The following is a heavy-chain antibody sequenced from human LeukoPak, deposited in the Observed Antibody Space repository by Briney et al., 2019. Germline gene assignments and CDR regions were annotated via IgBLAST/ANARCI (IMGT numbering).Heavy chain of an antibody. D-gene: IGHD6-25*01. Sequence: SETLSLTYTVSGDSISSYYWSWIRQSPEKGLEWIGYIHYTGSTYYNPSLRSRVTISVDTSKNQFSLRLISVTAADTAMYYCARSRGNLYFQHWGQGTLVTVSS. CDR2: IHYTGST. CDR3: ARSRGNLYFQH. CDR1: GDSISSYY. V-gene: IGHV4-59*01. J-gene: IGHJ1*01.